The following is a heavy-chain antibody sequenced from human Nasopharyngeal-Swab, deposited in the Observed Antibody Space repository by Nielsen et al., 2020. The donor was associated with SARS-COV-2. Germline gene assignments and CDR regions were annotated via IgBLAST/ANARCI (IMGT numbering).Heavy chain of an antibody. Sequence: GKGLEWVSVIYSGGSTYYADSVKGRFTISRDNSKNTLYLQMNSLRAEDTAVYYCARGDPYYYGMDVWGQGTTVTVSS. V-gene: IGHV3-53*01. J-gene: IGHJ6*02. CDR3: ARGDPYYYGMDV. CDR2: IYSGGST.